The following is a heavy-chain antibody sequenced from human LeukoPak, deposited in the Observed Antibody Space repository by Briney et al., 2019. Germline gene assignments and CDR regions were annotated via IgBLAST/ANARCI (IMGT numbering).Heavy chain of an antibody. J-gene: IGHJ5*02. CDR3: ARKAAAARVGWFDP. CDR1: GGSFSGYY. D-gene: IGHD6-13*01. Sequence: PSETLSLTCAVYGGSFSGYYWSWIRQPPGKGLEWIGEINHSGSTNYNPSLKSRVTISVDTSKNQFSLKLSSVTAADTAVYYCARKAAAARVGWFDPWGQGTLVTVSS. V-gene: IGHV4-34*01. CDR2: INHSGST.